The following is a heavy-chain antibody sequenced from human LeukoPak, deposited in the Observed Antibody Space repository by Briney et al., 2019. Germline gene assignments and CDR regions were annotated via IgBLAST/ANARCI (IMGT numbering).Heavy chain of an antibody. J-gene: IGHJ3*02. V-gene: IGHV3-53*01. CDR3: ARDLSLPSGSSGWVAAFDT. CDR2: IYSGGST. Sequence: PGGSLRLSCAASGFTVSSNYMSWVRQAPGKGLEWVSVIYSGGSTYYADSVKGRFTISRDNSKNTLYLQMNSLRAEDTAVYYCARDLSLPSGSSGWVAAFDTWGQGPMVTVSS. D-gene: IGHD6-19*01. CDR1: GFTVSSNY.